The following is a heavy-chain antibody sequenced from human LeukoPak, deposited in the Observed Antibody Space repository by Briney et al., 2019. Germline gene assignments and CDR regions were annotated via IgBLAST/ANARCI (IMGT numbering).Heavy chain of an antibody. CDR1: GFTFSSYW. CDR2: IKQDGSEK. D-gene: IGHD4-17*01. Sequence: GPLRLPCAASGFTFSSYWMSWDRQAPGKGLEWVANIKQDGSEKYYVDSVRGRFTISRDNAKNSLYLQMNSLRAEDTAVYYCARASSRTTVTTGYWGQGTLVTVSS. CDR3: ARASSRTTVTTGY. J-gene: IGHJ4*02. V-gene: IGHV3-7*01.